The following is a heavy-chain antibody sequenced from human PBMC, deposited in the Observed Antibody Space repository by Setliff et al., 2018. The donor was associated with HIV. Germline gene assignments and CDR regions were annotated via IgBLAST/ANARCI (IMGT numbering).Heavy chain of an antibody. CDR3: ARTYGSEDTINWFDP. CDR2: INHSGST. J-gene: IGHJ5*02. D-gene: IGHD3-10*01. CDR1: GGSFSDYY. Sequence: SETLSLTCAVYGGSFSDYYWTWIRQPPGRGLEWIGEINHSGSTNYNPSLKSRVTISVDKSKNQFSLKVRFVTAADTAVYYCARTYGSEDTINWFDPWGRGTLVTVSS. V-gene: IGHV4-34*01.